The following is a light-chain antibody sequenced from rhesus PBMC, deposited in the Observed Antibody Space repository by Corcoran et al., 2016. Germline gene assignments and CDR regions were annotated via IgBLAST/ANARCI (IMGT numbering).Light chain of an antibody. J-gene: IGKJ4*01. CDR3: QQYYNNPLT. CDR2: TIS. CDR1: QNINRN. V-gene: IGKV1S12*01. Sequence: DIQMTQSPSALSASVGDRVTISCRASQNINRNLARYQQKPGKAPKLLIYTISSLQPGTPSRFSGSGSGTDFTLTISSLQPEDSAVYYCQQYYNNPLTFGGGTKVELK.